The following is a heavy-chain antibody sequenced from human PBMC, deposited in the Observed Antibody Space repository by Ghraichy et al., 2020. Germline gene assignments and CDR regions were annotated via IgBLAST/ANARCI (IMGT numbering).Heavy chain of an antibody. CDR3: ARGDYDFWSGYYTGLDYFQH. Sequence: ASVKVSCKASGYTFSSYGINWVRQAPGQGLEWMGWISAYNGNTNYAQKLQGRVTMTTDTSTSTAYMELRSLRSVDTAVYYCARGDYDFWSGYYTGLDYFQHWGQGTLVTVSS. CDR1: GYTFSSYG. CDR2: ISAYNGNT. V-gene: IGHV1-18*01. D-gene: IGHD3-3*01. J-gene: IGHJ1*01.